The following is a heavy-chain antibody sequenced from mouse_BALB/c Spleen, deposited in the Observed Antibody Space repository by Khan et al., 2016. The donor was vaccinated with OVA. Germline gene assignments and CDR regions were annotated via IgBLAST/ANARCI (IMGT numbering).Heavy chain of an antibody. Sequence: VRLQQSGTVLARPGASVKLSCKGSGYTFTNFWMHWVKQRPGQGLEWIGVIYPGNSDTNYNQKFKGKAKLTAVTSTSTAYMELNSLTKEDSAVYYCSRNGFGNYESWDYWGQGTTLTVSS. CDR2: IYPGNSDT. D-gene: IGHD2-1*01. V-gene: IGHV1-5*01. CDR3: SRNGFGNYESWDY. CDR1: GYTFTNFW. J-gene: IGHJ2*01.